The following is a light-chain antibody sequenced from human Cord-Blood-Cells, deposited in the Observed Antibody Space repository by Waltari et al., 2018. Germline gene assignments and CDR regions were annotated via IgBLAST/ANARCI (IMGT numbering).Light chain of an antibody. J-gene: IGKJ5*01. CDR1: QSVSSN. Sequence: EIVMTQSPATPSVSPGERATLSCRASQSVSSNLAWYQQKPGQAPRLLIYGASTRATGIPARFSGSGSGTEFTLTISSLQSEDFAAYYCQQYNNWPITFGQGTRLEIK. CDR2: GAS. V-gene: IGKV3-15*01. CDR3: QQYNNWPIT.